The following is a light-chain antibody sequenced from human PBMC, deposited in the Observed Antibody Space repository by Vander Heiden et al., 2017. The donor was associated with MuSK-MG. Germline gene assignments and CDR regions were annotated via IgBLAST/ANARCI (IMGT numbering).Light chain of an antibody. CDR2: GAS. V-gene: IGKV3-20*01. CDR1: QSVSSSY. Sequence: EIVLTQSPSTLSLSPGERATLSCRTSQSVSSSYLAWYQQNPGLVPRLLIYGASSRVIDILDRFRGSGSVTEFTLVISSLDPEDFAVYYCHQEGGSAYSFGQRTEVELK. CDR3: HQEGGSAYS. J-gene: IGKJ2*01.